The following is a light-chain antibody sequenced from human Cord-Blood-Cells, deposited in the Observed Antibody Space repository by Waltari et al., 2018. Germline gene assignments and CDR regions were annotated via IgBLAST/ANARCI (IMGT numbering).Light chain of an antibody. CDR2: GNS. V-gene: IGLV1-40*01. J-gene: IGLJ2*01. CDR3: QSYDSSLSGSVV. CDR1: SSNIGAGYD. Sequence: QSVLTQPPSVSGAPGQRVTISCTGSSSNIGAGYDVHWYQQLPGTAPKLLIYGNSIRPSGVPDRFSGSKSGTSASRAITGLQAGDEADYYCQSYDSSLSGSVVFGGGTKLTVL.